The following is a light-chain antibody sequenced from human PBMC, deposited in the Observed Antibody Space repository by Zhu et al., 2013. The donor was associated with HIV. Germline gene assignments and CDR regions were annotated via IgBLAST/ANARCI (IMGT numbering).Light chain of an antibody. CDR2: DAS. CDR3: QQRSNRPPIT. CDR1: QNINKY. Sequence: EIVLMQSPGSLSLSRGESATLSCRASQNINKYLVWYQQKPGQAPRLLVYDASNRATGIPDRFSGSGSGTDFTLTISSLEPEDFAIYYCQQRSNRPPITFGQGTRLEIK. V-gene: IGKV3-11*01. J-gene: IGKJ5*01.